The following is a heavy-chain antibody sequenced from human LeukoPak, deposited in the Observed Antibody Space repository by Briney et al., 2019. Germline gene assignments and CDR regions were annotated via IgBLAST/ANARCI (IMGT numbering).Heavy chain of an antibody. J-gene: IGHJ5*02. V-gene: IGHV4-31*03. CDR2: IYYSGST. Sequence: SETLSLTCTVSGGSISSGGYYWSWIRQHPGKGLEWIGYIYYSGSTYYNPSLKSRVTISVDASKNQFFLKLTSVTAADTAVYYCARHANWFDPWGQGTLVTVFS. CDR1: GGSISSGGYY. CDR3: ARHANWFDP.